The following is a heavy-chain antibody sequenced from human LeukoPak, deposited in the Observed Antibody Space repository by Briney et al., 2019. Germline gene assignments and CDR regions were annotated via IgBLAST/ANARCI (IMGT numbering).Heavy chain of an antibody. CDR1: GGTFSSYA. Sequence: SVKVSCKASGGTFSSYAISWVRQAPGQGLEWMGGIILIFGTANYAQKFQGRVTITADESTSTAYMELSSLRSEDTAVYYCASSTSWKGEFGYWGQGTLVTVSS. V-gene: IGHV1-69*13. J-gene: IGHJ4*02. CDR3: ASSTSWKGEFGY. CDR2: IILIFGTA. D-gene: IGHD2-2*01.